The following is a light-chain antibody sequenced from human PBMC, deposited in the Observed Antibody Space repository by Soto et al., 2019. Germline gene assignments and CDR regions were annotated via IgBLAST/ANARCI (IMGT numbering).Light chain of an antibody. CDR3: SSYTSRSTQV. CDR2: DVS. V-gene: IGLV2-14*03. CDR1: NSDVGGFNY. J-gene: IGLJ1*01. Sequence: QSVLTQPASVSGSPGQSITISCTGTNSDVGGFNYVSWYQQHPGKAPKLMIYDVSARPSGVSNRFSDSKSGNTASLTLSGLQAEDEADYYCSSYTSRSTQVFGTGTKVTVL.